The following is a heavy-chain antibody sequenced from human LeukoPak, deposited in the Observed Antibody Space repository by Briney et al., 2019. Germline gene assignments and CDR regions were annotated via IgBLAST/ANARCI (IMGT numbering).Heavy chain of an antibody. D-gene: IGHD3-16*01. V-gene: IGHV4-59*01. CDR2: VHYSDGA. Sequence: SETLSLTCTVSGGSISTYYWNWIRQPPGKRPEWIAYVHYSDGATYNPSLQSRVTISIDRSKNQFSLRLMSVTAADTAVYYCARDLGAPKYVAYSVDYWGQGTLVTVSS. J-gene: IGHJ4*02. CDR3: ARDLGAPKYVAYSVDY. CDR1: GGSISTYY.